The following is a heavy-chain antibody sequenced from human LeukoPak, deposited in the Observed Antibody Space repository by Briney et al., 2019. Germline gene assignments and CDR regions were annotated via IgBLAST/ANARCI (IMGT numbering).Heavy chain of an antibody. CDR1: GFTFSSYG. Sequence: GGSLRLSCAASGFTFSSYGMSWVRQAPGKGLEWVSAISGSGGSTYYADSVKGRFTISRDNSKNTLYLQMNSLRAKDTAVYYCAKGALRSRIVVVNYYFDYWGQGTLVTVSS. CDR2: ISGSGGST. V-gene: IGHV3-23*01. D-gene: IGHD3-22*01. CDR3: AKGALRSRIVVVNYYFDY. J-gene: IGHJ4*02.